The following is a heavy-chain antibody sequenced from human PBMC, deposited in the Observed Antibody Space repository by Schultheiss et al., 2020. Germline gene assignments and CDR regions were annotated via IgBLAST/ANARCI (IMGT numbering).Heavy chain of an antibody. CDR2: ISWNSGSI. CDR1: GFTFSSYS. D-gene: IGHD3-10*01. J-gene: IGHJ4*02. V-gene: IGHV3-9*01. Sequence: GGSLRLSCAASGFTFSSYSMNWVRQAPGKGLEWVSGISWNSGSIGYADSVKGRFTTSRDNAKNSLYLQMNSLRAEDTAVYYCARAPFMVRGNDYWGQGTLVNGSA. CDR3: ARAPFMVRGNDY.